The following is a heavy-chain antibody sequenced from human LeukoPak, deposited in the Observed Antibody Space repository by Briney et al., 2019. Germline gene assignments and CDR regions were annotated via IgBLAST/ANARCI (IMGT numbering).Heavy chain of an antibody. D-gene: IGHD3-9*01. Sequence: SETLSLTCTVSGGSVSSGSYYWSWIRQPPGKGLEWIGYIYYSGSTNYNPSLKSRVTISVDTSKNQFSLKLSSVTAADTAVYYCARDIYILTGSYWYFDLWGRGTLVTVSS. CDR3: ARDIYILTGSYWYFDL. V-gene: IGHV4-61*01. CDR1: GGSVSSGSYY. CDR2: IYYSGST. J-gene: IGHJ2*01.